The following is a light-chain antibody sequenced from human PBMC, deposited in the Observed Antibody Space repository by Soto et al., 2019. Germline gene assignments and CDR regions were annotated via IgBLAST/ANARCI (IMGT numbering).Light chain of an antibody. J-gene: IGKJ5*01. V-gene: IGKV3D-11*02. CDR2: DAS. Sequence: EIVMTPSPAPLSVSPGERATLSCRASQSVLGNLAWYQQKPGQAPRLLIYDASNRATGIPARFSGSGSGTDFTLTISSLEPEDFAVYYCQQRFKWQVTFGQGTRLEIK. CDR3: QQRFKWQVT. CDR1: QSVLGN.